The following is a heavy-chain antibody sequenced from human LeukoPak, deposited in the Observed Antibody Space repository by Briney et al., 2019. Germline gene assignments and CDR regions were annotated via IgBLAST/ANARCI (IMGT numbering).Heavy chain of an antibody. Sequence: GGSLRLSCAASGFTFSSYWMSWVRQAPGKGLEWVANIKQDGSEKYYVDSVKGRFTISRDNAKNSLYLQMNSLRAEDTAVYYCARDGRPYYDFWSGYYDSSYYYGMDVWGQGTTVTVSS. CDR1: GFTFSSYW. CDR2: IKQDGSEK. V-gene: IGHV3-7*01. D-gene: IGHD3-3*01. CDR3: ARDGRPYYDFWSGYYDSSYYYGMDV. J-gene: IGHJ6*02.